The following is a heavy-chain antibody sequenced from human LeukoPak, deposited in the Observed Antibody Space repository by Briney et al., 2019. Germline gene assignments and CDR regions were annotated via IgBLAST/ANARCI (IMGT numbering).Heavy chain of an antibody. CDR3: ARDYILRARWFDP. CDR2: IKQDGNEK. J-gene: IGHJ5*02. V-gene: IGHV3-7*01. CDR1: GFTFSSYG. D-gene: IGHD2-2*02. Sequence: QAGGSLRLSCGASGFTFSSYGMHWVRQAPGKGLEWVASIKQDGNEKWYVDSVKGQFTISRDNTKNSVYLQMNNLRVEDTAVYYCARDYILRARWFDPWGQGTLVTVSS.